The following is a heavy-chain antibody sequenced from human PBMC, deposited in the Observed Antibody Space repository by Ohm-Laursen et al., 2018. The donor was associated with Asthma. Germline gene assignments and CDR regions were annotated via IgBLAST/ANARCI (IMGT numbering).Heavy chain of an antibody. CDR2: IYYTGST. J-gene: IGHJ4*02. D-gene: IGHD1-26*01. Sequence: TLSLTCTVSGGSISSGGYYWSWIRQHPGKGLEWIGYIYYTGSTYYNPSLKSRVTISGDTSTNQFSLKLTSVTAADTALYYCATLRPDSGGHYPYYFDDWGQGTLVTVSS. CDR3: ATLRPDSGGHYPYYFDD. V-gene: IGHV4-31*03. CDR1: GGSISSGGYY.